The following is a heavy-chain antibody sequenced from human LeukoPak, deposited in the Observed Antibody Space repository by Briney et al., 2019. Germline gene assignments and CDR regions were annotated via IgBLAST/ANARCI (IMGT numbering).Heavy chain of an antibody. CDR2: ISHTGQS. Sequence: SETLSLTCSVSGDSITSPGYSWTWLRQPPGKGLEWIVFISHTGQSDYSPSLKSRIFISRDASKNEFSLKLTSVTAADTAVYFCARDVVVTPSPDTFDIWGPGEMVIVSS. V-gene: IGHV4-31*03. CDR3: ARDVVVTPSPDTFDI. CDR1: GDSITSPGYS. D-gene: IGHD2-21*01. J-gene: IGHJ3*02.